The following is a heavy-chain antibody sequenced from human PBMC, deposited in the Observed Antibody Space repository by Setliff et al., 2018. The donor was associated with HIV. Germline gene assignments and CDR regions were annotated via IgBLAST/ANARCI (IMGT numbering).Heavy chain of an antibody. CDR1: GGTFSTQT. CDR3: ARVGGIELWNQAYLDY. D-gene: IGHD1-1*01. Sequence: ASVKVSCKASGGTFSTQTFNWVRQAPGQGLEWMGGIIPLFGTAKYIQKFQGRVTITADGSTSTAYMELSSLRFEDTAVYFCARVGGIELWNQAYLDYWGQGTLVTVSS. V-gene: IGHV1-69*13. CDR2: IIPLFGTA. J-gene: IGHJ4*02.